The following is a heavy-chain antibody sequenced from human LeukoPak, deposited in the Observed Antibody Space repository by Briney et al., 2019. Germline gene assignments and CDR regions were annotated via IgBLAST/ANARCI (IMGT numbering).Heavy chain of an antibody. J-gene: IGHJ4*02. CDR3: AKLGDILTGYPYFFDY. CDR1: GFTYSTYA. D-gene: IGHD3-9*01. CDR2: ISGGGGST. Sequence: GGSLRLSRAASGFTYSTYAMSWVRQAPGKGLEWVSAISGGGGSTYYADSVKGRLIISRGNSKNTLYLQMNSLRAEDTAVYYCAKLGDILTGYPYFFDYWGQGTLVTVSS. V-gene: IGHV3-23*01.